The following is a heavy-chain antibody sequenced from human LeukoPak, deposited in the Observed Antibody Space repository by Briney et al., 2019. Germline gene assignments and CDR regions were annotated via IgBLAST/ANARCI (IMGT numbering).Heavy chain of an antibody. CDR2: IWYDGSNK. V-gene: IGHV3-33*01. CDR3: AREGIAVAGKDYYYYGMDV. D-gene: IGHD6-19*01. J-gene: IGHJ6*02. Sequence: GGSLRLSCAASGFTFSSYGMHWVRQAPGKGLEWVAVIWYDGSNKYYADSVKGRFTISRDNSKSTLYLQMNSLRAEDTAVYYCAREGIAVAGKDYYYYGMDVWGQGTTVTVSS. CDR1: GFTFSSYG.